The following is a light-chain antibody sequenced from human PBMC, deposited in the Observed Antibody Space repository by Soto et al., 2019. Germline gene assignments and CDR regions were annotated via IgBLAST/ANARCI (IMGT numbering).Light chain of an antibody. CDR1: SSDVGGYNY. CDR2: EVS. Sequence: QSVLTQPASVSGSPGQSITISCTGTSSDVGGYNYVSWYQHYPGKAPKLMICEVSNRPSGVSNRFSGSKSGNTASLTISGLQDEDEAAHYCSSYKRSSTVIFGGGTKVTV. CDR3: SSYKRSSTVI. J-gene: IGLJ2*01. V-gene: IGLV2-14*01.